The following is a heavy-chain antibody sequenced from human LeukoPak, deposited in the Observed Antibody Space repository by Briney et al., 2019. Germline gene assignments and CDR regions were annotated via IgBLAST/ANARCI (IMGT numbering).Heavy chain of an antibody. CDR1: GVSISSSNSY. CDR3: ARDSFTMVRGVIHNWFDP. Sequence: SETLSLTCTVSGVSISSSNSYWGWIRQPPGKGLEWIGSIYYSGNTYYNASLKSQVSISIDTSKNQFSLRLTSVTAADTAVYYCARDSFTMVRGVIHNWFDPWGQGTLVTVSS. D-gene: IGHD3-10*01. CDR2: IYYSGNT. V-gene: IGHV4-39*02. J-gene: IGHJ5*02.